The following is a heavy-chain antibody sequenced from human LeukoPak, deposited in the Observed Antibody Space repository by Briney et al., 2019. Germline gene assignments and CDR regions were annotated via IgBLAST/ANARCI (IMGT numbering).Heavy chain of an antibody. CDR1: GGTFSRYA. CDR3: ARFSSSPKGGYYFDY. V-gene: IGHV1-69*05. D-gene: IGHD6-6*01. Sequence: SVKVSCKASGGTFSRYALSWVRQAPGQGLEGMGGIIPIFGTANYAQKFQGRVTITTDESTSTAYMELSSLRSEDAAVYYCARFSSSPKGGYYFDYWGQGTLVTVSS. J-gene: IGHJ4*02. CDR2: IIPIFGTA.